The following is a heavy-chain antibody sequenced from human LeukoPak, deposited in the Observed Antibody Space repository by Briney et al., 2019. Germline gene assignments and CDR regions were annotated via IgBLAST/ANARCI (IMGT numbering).Heavy chain of an antibody. D-gene: IGHD1-14*01. CDR3: ARDGDFVTVAVFDY. V-gene: IGHV1-18*04. CDR1: GYTFTSYG. Sequence: ASVKVSCKASGYTFTSYGISWVRQAPGQGLEWMGWISAYNGNTNYAQKPQGRVTMTTDTSTSTACMELRSLRSDDTAVYYCARDGDFVTVAVFDYWGQGTLVTVSS. J-gene: IGHJ4*02. CDR2: ISAYNGNT.